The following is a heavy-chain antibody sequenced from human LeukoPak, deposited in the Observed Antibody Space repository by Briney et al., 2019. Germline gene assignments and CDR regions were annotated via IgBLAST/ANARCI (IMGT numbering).Heavy chain of an antibody. Sequence: SQTLSLTCTVSGGSISSGSYYWSWIRQPAGKGLEWIGRIYSSGSTNYNPSLKSRVTISLDTSKNQFSLKLSSVTAADTAVYYCARVAGAFDIWGQGTMVTVSS. D-gene: IGHD6-13*01. V-gene: IGHV4-61*02. CDR3: ARVAGAFDI. CDR2: IYSSGST. CDR1: GGSISSGSYY. J-gene: IGHJ3*02.